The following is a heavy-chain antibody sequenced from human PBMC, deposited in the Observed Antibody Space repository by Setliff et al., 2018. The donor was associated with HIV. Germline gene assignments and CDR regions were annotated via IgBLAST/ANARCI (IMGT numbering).Heavy chain of an antibody. V-gene: IGHV4-4*07. CDR2: IYISGST. Sequence: SETLSLTCTVSGGSISSYYWSWIRQPAGKGLEWIGHIYISGSTNYNPSFNSRVTMSVDTSKNQFSLRLTSVTAADTAMYHCTRDRSSGWSKDWFDTWGQGILVTVSS. D-gene: IGHD6-19*01. J-gene: IGHJ5*02. CDR3: TRDRSSGWSKDWFDT. CDR1: GGSISSYY.